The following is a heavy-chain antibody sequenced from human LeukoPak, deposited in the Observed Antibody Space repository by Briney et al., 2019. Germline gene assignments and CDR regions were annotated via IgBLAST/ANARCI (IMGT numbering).Heavy chain of an antibody. D-gene: IGHD3-22*01. CDR1: GFTFSSYA. Sequence: SGGSLRLSCAASGFTFSSYAMSWVRQAPGKGLEWVSAISGSGGSTYYADSVKGRFTISRDNSKNTLYLQMNSLRAEDTAVYYCAKNPSYDSSGYSDYWGQGTLVTVSS. J-gene: IGHJ4*02. CDR3: AKNPSYDSSGYSDY. V-gene: IGHV3-23*01. CDR2: ISGSGGST.